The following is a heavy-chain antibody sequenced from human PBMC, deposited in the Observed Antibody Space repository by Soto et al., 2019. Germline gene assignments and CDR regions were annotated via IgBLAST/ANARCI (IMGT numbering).Heavy chain of an antibody. J-gene: IGHJ4*02. Sequence: PGGSLRLSCAASGFTFSSYSMNWVRQAPGKGLEWVSYISGGSSTIYYADSVKGRFTISRDNAKNSLYLQMNSLRDEDTAVYYCVGWYYFDYWGQGTLVTVSS. CDR2: ISGGSSTI. D-gene: IGHD6-19*01. CDR1: GFTFSSYS. V-gene: IGHV3-48*02. CDR3: VGWYYFDY.